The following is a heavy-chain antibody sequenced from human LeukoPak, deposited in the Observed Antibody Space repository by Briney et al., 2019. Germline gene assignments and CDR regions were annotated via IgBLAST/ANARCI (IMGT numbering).Heavy chain of an antibody. V-gene: IGHV3-74*01. J-gene: IGHJ4*02. CDR3: ARGVAYFDY. D-gene: IGHD2-15*01. CDR1: GFTFSGYW. CDR2: LNSDGSST. Sequence: PGGSLRLSCVASGFTFSGYWMHWVRQAPGKGLVWVSRLNSDGSSTNYADSVKGRFTISRDNAKNTLFLQMNTLRAEDTAVYYCARGVAYFDYWGQGTLVTVSS.